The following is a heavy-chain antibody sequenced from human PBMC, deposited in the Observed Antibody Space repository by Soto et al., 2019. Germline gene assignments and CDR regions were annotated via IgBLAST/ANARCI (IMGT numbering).Heavy chain of an antibody. CDR1: GGSISSGGYS. D-gene: IGHD3-3*01. CDR2: IYYSGST. CDR3: ARAGYYALVVPT. V-gene: IGHV4-30-4*08. J-gene: IGHJ5*02. Sequence: SETLSLTCAVSGGSISSGGYSWSWIRQPPGKGLEWIGYIYYSGSTYYNPSLKSRVTISVDTSKNQFSLKLSSVTATDTAVYYCARAGYYALVVPTWGQGTLVTVSS.